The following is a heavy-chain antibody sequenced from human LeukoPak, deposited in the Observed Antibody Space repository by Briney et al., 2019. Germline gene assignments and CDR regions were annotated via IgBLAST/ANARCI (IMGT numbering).Heavy chain of an antibody. J-gene: IGHJ6*03. V-gene: IGHV3-11*01. CDR2: ISSSGSTI. D-gene: IGHD2-15*01. CDR1: GFTFSDYY. CDR3: ARGLLPYYYYYMDV. Sequence: PGGSLRLSCAASGFTFSDYYMSWIHQAPGKGLEWVSYISSSGSTIYYADSVKGRFTISRDNAKNSLYLQMNSLRAEDTAVYYCARGLLPYYYYYMDVWGKGTTVTVSS.